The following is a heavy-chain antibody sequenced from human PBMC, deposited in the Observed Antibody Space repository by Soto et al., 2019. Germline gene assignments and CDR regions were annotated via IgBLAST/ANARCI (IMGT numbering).Heavy chain of an antibody. CDR3: ASEYCSGGSCYSVPNV. V-gene: IGHV4-34*01. J-gene: IGHJ4*02. CDR2: INHSGST. CDR1: GGSFSGYY. Sequence: PSETLSLTCAVYGGSFSGYYWSWIRQPPGKGLEWIGEINHSGSTNYNPSLKSRVTISVDTSKNQFSLKLSSVTAADTAVYYCASEYCSGGSCYSVPNVWGQGTLVTVSS. D-gene: IGHD2-15*01.